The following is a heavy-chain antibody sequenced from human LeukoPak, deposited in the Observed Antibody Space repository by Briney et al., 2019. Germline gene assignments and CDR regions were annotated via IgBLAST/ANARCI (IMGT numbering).Heavy chain of an antibody. V-gene: IGHV4-30-2*01. J-gene: IGHJ4*02. D-gene: IGHD1-26*01. CDR3: ASSKWDQPLFDY. Sequence: PSQTLSLTCTVSGGSISSGGYYWSWIRQPPGKGLEWIGYIYHSGSTYYNPSLKSRVTISVDRSKNQFSLKLSSMTAADTAVYYCASSKWDQPLFDYWGQGTLVTVCS. CDR2: IYHSGST. CDR1: GGSISSGGYY.